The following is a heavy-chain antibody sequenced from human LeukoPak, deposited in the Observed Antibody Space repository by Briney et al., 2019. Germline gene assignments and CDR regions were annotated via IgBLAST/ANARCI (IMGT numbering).Heavy chain of an antibody. J-gene: IGHJ4*02. CDR2: IYSGGST. CDR1: GFTVSSNY. V-gene: IGHV3-53*01. CDR3: ARGAYDSSGYYYPDY. Sequence: GGSLRLSCAASGFTVSSNYMSWVRQAPGKGLEWDSVIYSGGSTYYADSVKGRFTISRDNSKNTLYLQMNSLRAEDTAVYYCARGAYDSSGYYYPDYWGQGTLVTVSS. D-gene: IGHD3-22*01.